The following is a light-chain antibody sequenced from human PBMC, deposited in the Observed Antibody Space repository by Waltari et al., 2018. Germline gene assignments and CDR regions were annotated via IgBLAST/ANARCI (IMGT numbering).Light chain of an antibody. V-gene: IGLV1-40*01. CDR3: QSYDSSLSGYV. CDR1: RSNIGAGYD. J-gene: IGLJ1*01. CDR2: GNS. Sequence: QSVLTQPPSVSGDPGQRVTISCTGSRSNIGAGYDVPWYQQLPGTAPKLLIYGNSNRPSGVPDRFSGSKSGTSASLAITGLQAEDEADYYCQSYDSSLSGYVFGTGTKVTVL.